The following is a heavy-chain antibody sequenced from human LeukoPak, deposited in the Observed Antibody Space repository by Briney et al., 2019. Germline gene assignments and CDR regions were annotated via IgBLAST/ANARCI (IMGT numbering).Heavy chain of an antibody. D-gene: IGHD2/OR15-2a*01. J-gene: IGHJ4*02. Sequence: SETLSLTCAAYGGSFSGYYWSWIRQPPGKGLEWIGEINHSGSTNYNPSLKSRVTISVDTSKNQFSLKLSSVTAADTAVYYCARGLASSMYYFDYWGQGTLVTVSS. V-gene: IGHV4-34*01. CDR3: ARGLASSMYYFDY. CDR1: GGSFSGYY. CDR2: INHSGST.